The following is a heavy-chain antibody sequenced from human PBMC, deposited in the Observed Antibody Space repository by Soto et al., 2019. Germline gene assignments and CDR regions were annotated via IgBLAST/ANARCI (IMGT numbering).Heavy chain of an antibody. CDR2: IYYSGST. D-gene: IGHD1-7*01. CDR1: GGSISSSSYY. J-gene: IGHJ4*02. Sequence: SETPSLTCAVSGGSISSSSYYWGWIRQPPGKGLEWIGIIYYSGSTYYNPSLKSRVTISVDTSKNQFSLKLSSVTAADTAVYYCARRTFRYYFDYWGQGTLVTVSS. CDR3: ARRTFRYYFDY. V-gene: IGHV4-39*01.